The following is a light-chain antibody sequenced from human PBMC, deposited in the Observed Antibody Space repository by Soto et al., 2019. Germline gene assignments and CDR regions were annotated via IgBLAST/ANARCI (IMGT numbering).Light chain of an antibody. Sequence: QSALTQPASVSGSRGQSIIISCTGTSNDIGVFDYVSWFQQHPGKAPKLLIFEVSHRHSGVSDRFSGFKSDNTASLTISGLQAEDEADYYCSSYTSSSTPYVFGTGTKVTVL. J-gene: IGLJ1*01. CDR1: SNDIGVFDY. CDR3: SSYTSSSTPYV. V-gene: IGLV2-14*01. CDR2: EVS.